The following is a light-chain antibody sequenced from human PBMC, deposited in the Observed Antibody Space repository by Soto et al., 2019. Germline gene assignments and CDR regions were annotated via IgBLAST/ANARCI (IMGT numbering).Light chain of an antibody. V-gene: IGKV3-20*01. CDR1: QSVTSNK. J-gene: IGKJ5*01. Sequence: EIVLTQSPGNLSLSPGERATLSCRASQSVTSNKLAWYQQKPGQAPRLLIYDASGRTTGSPDRFSGSGSGADFTLTISRLEPEVFAVYYCQQYGSSPIPFGPGTRLEIK. CDR2: DAS. CDR3: QQYGSSPIP.